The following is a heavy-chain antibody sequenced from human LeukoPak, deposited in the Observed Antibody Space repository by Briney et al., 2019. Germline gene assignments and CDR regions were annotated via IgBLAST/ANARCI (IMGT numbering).Heavy chain of an antibody. J-gene: IGHJ3*02. Sequence: GESLKISCKGSGYSFPSYWITWVRQMPGKGLEWMGIIYPGDSDTRYSASFQGQVTISADKSTNTAYLQWSSLKASDTAMYYCARRPHRDNWNDLVYVFDIWGQGTMVTVSS. CDR3: ARRPHRDNWNDLVYVFDI. D-gene: IGHD1-1*01. CDR2: IYPGDSDT. V-gene: IGHV5-51*01. CDR1: GYSFPSYW.